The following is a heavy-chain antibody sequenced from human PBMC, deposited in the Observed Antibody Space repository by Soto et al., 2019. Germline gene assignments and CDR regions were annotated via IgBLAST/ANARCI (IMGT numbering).Heavy chain of an antibody. V-gene: IGHV4-59*01. J-gene: IGHJ5*02. Sequence: PSETLSLTCTVSGDSISPYYWSWIRQPPGKGLEWIGYIFYSGSTSYNPSLKSRVTISVDTSKNQFSLNLYSLTSADTAVYYCGGDTGYSFGIYRWFAPGGQGARATVPS. CDR3: GGDTGYSFGIYRWFAP. CDR2: IFYSGST. D-gene: IGHD5-18*01. CDR1: GDSISPYY.